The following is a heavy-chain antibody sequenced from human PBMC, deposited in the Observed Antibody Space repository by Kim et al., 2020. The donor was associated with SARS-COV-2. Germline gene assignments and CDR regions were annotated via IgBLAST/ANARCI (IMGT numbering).Heavy chain of an antibody. D-gene: IGHD3-10*01. CDR2: ISAYNGNT. CDR3: ARETMVRGVGTYYYYGMDV. V-gene: IGHV1-18*04. Sequence: ASVKVSCKASGYTFTSYGISWVRQAPGQGLEWMGWISAYNGNTNYAQKLQGRVTMTTDTSTSTAYMELRSLRSDDTAVYYCARETMVRGVGTYYYYGMDVWGQGTTVTVSS. J-gene: IGHJ6*02. CDR1: GYTFTSYG.